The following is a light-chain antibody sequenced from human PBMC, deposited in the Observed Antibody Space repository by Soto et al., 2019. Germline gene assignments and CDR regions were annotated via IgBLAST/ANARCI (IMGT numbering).Light chain of an antibody. J-gene: IGKJ2*01. CDR1: QSISSY. V-gene: IGKV1-39*01. CDR2: AAS. CDR3: HQSYSTPRYT. Sequence: DIQMTQSPSSLSASVGDRVTITCRASQSISSYLNGYQQKPGKAPKLLIYAASSLQSGVPSRFSGSGSGTDYTLTISSLPPEDFATYYCHQSYSTPRYTFGQGTKLEIK.